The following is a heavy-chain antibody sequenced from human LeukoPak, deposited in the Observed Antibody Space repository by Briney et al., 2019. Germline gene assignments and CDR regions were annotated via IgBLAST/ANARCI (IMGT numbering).Heavy chain of an antibody. Sequence: GGSLRLSCAASGFTFSSYGMHWVRQAPGKGLEWVAVISYDGSNKYYADSVKGRFSISRDNSKNTLYLQMNSLRVEDTAVYYCASGQDPNSVHTTIDYWGQGTLVTVSS. J-gene: IGHJ4*02. CDR3: ASGQDPNSVHTTIDY. CDR1: GFTFSSYG. V-gene: IGHV3-30*03. CDR2: ISYDGSNK. D-gene: IGHD5/OR15-5a*01.